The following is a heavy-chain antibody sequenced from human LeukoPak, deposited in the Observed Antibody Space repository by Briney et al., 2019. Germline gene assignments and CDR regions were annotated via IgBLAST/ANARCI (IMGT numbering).Heavy chain of an antibody. Sequence: GGSLRLSCAASGFTFSRYAMSWVRQAPGKGLEWVSVISGSGGSTYYADSVKGRFTISRDNSKNTLYLQMNSLRPEDTAVYYCASGGTYSGYFSYWGQGTLVIVSS. CDR2: ISGSGGST. CDR1: GFTFSRYA. D-gene: IGHD1-26*01. J-gene: IGHJ4*02. V-gene: IGHV3-23*01. CDR3: ASGGTYSGYFSY.